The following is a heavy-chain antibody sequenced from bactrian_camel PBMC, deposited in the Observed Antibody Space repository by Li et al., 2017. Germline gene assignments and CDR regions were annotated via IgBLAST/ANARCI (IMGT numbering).Heavy chain of an antibody. D-gene: IGHD7*01. V-gene: IGHV3S53*01. J-gene: IGHJ4*01. CDR3: SAAWNGGGGRGEDNY. CDR1: GYTYSAYC. Sequence: VESGGGSVEPGGSLTLSCVVSGYTYSAYCMGWFRQSPGKEREAVASITADNSATYADSVKGRFTISQDNSKNHLYLQMDSLKPGDSGVYYCSAAWNGGGGRGEDNYWGQGTQVTVS. CDR2: ITADNSA.